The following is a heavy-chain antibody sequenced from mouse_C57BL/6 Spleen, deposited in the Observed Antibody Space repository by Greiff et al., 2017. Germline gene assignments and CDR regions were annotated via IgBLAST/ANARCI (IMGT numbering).Heavy chain of an antibody. CDR1: GYTFTSYW. J-gene: IGHJ4*01. D-gene: IGHD2-1*01. CDR2: IYPGSGST. Sequence: VQLQQPGAELVKPGASVKMSCKASGYTFTSYWITWVKQRPGQGLEWIGDIYPGSGSTNYNEKFKSKATLTVDTSSSTAYMQLSSLTSEDSAVYYCARWGLIYYDYDAMDYWGQGTSVTVSS. CDR3: ARWGLIYYDYDAMDY. V-gene: IGHV1-55*01.